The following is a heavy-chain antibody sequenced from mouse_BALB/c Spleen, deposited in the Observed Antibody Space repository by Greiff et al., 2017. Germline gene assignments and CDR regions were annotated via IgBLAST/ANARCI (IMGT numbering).Heavy chain of an antibody. J-gene: IGHJ2*01. V-gene: IGHV14-3*02. D-gene: IGHD2-13*01. Sequence: EVQLQQSGAELVKPGASVKLSCTASGFNIKDTYMHWVKQRPEQGLEWIGRIDPANGNTKYDPKFQGKATITADTSSNTAYLQLSSLTSEDTAVYYCAPCCDLYYFDYWGQGTTLTVSS. CDR1: GFNIKDTY. CDR2: IDPANGNT. CDR3: APCCDLYYFDY.